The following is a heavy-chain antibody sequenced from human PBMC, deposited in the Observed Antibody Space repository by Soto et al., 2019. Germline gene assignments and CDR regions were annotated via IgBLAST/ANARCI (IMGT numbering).Heavy chain of an antibody. V-gene: IGHV4-39*01. CDR2: IYYSGST. CDR1: GGSISSSSYY. D-gene: IGHD2-2*02. CDR3: VRVPAAILLRGRYYYYGMDV. Sequence: NPSETLSLTCTVSGGSISSSSYYWGWIRQPPGKGLEWIGSIYYSGSTYYNPSLKSRVTISVDTSKNQFSLKLSSVTAADTAVYYCVRVPAAILLRGRYYYYGMDVWGQGTTVTVSS. J-gene: IGHJ6*02.